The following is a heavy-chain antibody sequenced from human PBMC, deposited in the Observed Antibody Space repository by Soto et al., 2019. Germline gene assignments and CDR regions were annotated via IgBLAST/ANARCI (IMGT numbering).Heavy chain of an antibody. CDR1: GFSLSTSGVG. CDR3: AHRAYSYHRSAHYHYFDY. D-gene: IGHD3-22*01. V-gene: IGHV2-5*02. J-gene: IGHJ4*02. CDR2: IYWDDDK. Sequence: QITLKESGPTLVKPTQTLTLTCTFSGFSLSTSGVGVGWIRQPPGKALEWLALIYWDDDKRYSPSLKNRLTTTNETSKTPSLLTMTNIDPVDTATYCCAHRAYSYHRSAHYHYFDYWCQGTLVTVFS.